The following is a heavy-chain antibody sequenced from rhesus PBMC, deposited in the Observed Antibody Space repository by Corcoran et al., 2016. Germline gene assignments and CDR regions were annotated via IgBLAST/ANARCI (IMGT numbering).Heavy chain of an antibody. CDR3: ARVDYYDSGYYTDNSLDV. V-gene: IGHV2S1*01. Sequence: QVTLKESGPALVKPTPTLTLTCTFPGFSLRTSGMVVGWIRQPPAKALQSLASIYWDDDKYYSTSLKSRLTISKDTSKNQVLLTMTNMDPVDTATYYCARVDYYDSGYYTDNSLDVWGRGVLVTVSS. D-gene: IGHD3-28*01. J-gene: IGHJ5-2*02. CDR2: IYWDDDK. CDR1: GFSLRTSGMV.